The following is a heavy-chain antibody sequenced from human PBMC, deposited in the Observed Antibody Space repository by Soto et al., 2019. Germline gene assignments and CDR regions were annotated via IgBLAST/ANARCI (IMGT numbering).Heavy chain of an antibody. CDR3: AREMTLQS. D-gene: IGHD2-21*02. V-gene: IGHV3-74*01. CDR1: EFTLSNYW. CDR2: ISSDGSIT. J-gene: IGHJ3*01. Sequence: PGGSLRLSCAASEFTLSNYWMHWVRQGPGKGLVWVARISSDGSITGYADSVKGRLTISRDNAKNMLFLQMNSLRAEDTAIYYCAREMTLQSWGQGTMVTVSS.